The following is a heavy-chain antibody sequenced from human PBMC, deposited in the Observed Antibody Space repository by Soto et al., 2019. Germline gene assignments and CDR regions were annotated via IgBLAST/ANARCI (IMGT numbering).Heavy chain of an antibody. CDR1: GFTFSSYG. J-gene: IGHJ4*02. CDR2: ISYDGSNK. CDR3: AKSVRLGELLALDY. V-gene: IGHV3-30*18. D-gene: IGHD3-16*01. Sequence: GGSLRLSCAASGFTFSSYGMHWVRQAPGKGLEWVAVISYDGSNKYYADSVKGRFTISRDNSKNTLYLQMNSLRAEDTAVYYCAKSVRLGELLALDYWGQGTLVTVSS.